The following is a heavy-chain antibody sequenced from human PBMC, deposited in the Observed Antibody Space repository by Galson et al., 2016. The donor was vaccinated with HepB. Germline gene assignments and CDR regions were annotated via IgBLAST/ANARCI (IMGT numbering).Heavy chain of an antibody. J-gene: IGHJ3*01. V-gene: IGHV3-74*01. CDR3: ASRWDSFDV. CDR2: ISNDGSRA. CDR1: GLPFSAYW. Sequence: SLRLSCAASGLPFSAYWLHWVRQAPGKGLEWVARISNDGSRATYADSVKGRFTISRDNSKNTLYLLLNSLRAEDTSLYYCASRWDSFDVWGQGTMVTVSS. D-gene: IGHD1-26*01.